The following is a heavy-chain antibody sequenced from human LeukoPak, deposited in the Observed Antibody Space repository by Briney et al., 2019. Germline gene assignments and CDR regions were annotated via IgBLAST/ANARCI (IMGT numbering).Heavy chain of an antibody. Sequence: PGGSLRLXCAASGFTFSSYSMNWLRQAPGKGLECLSYISSGSRTIYYADSVKGRFTVSRDNAKSSLYLQMNSLRAEDTAVYYCARESISGHRDFDYWGQGALVTVSS. D-gene: IGHD1-26*01. CDR3: ARESISGHRDFDY. CDR2: ISSGSRTI. V-gene: IGHV3-48*01. J-gene: IGHJ4*02. CDR1: GFTFSSYS.